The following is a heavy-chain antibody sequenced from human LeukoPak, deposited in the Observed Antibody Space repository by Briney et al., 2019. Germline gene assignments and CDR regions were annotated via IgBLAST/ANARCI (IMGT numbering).Heavy chain of an antibody. J-gene: IGHJ3*02. CDR1: GGSISSYY. Sequence: SETLSLTCTVSGGSISSYYWSWIRQPPGKGLEWIGYIYYSGSTNYNPSLKSRVTISVDTSKNQFSLKLSSVTAADTAVYYCARENLIVGATTAFDIWGQGTMVTASS. V-gene: IGHV4-59*01. CDR2: IYYSGST. CDR3: ARENLIVGATTAFDI. D-gene: IGHD1-26*01.